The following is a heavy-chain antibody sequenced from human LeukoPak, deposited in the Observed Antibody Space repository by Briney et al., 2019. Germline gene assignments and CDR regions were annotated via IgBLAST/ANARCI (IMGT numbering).Heavy chain of an antibody. CDR2: TYYSGST. Sequence: PSETLSLTCTVSGGSISGYFWSWIRQPPGKGLEWIGYTYYSGSTNYNSSLKSRVTISVDTSKNQFSLKLSSVTAADTAVYYCARVSFPPYYFGAGSYFTGWFDPWGQGTLVTVSS. CDR3: ARVSFPPYYFGAGSYFTGWFDP. CDR1: GGSISGYF. V-gene: IGHV4-59*01. D-gene: IGHD3-10*01. J-gene: IGHJ5*02.